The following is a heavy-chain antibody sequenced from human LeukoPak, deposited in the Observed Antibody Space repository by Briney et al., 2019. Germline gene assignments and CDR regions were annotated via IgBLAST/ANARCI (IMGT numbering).Heavy chain of an antibody. J-gene: IGHJ4*02. Sequence: PGGSLRLSCAASGFTFDDYAMHWVRQAPGKGLEWVSGISWNSGSIGYADSVKGRFTISRDNAKNSLYLQMNSLRAEDTALYYCAKGTHIAVAGTGYYFDYWGQGTLVNVSS. CDR1: GFTFDDYA. D-gene: IGHD6-19*01. V-gene: IGHV3-9*01. CDR3: AKGTHIAVAGTGYYFDY. CDR2: ISWNSGSI.